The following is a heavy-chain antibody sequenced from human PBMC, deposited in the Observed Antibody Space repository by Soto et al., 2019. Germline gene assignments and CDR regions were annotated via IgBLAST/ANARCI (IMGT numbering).Heavy chain of an antibody. Sequence: QLQLQESGPGLVKPSETLSLTCTVSGGSISSSTYYWGWIRQPPGKGLEWIGSIYYSGSTYYNPSLKSRVPIAVDTSKIQVSLKLRSVTVADTAVYYCARHGSGSYYNNWFDPWGQGTLVTVSS. D-gene: IGHD3-10*01. CDR2: IYYSGST. CDR1: GGSISSSTYY. CDR3: ARHGSGSYYNNWFDP. J-gene: IGHJ5*02. V-gene: IGHV4-39*01.